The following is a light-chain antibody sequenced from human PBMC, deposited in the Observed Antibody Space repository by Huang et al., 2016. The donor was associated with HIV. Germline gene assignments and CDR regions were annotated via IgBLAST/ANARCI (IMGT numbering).Light chain of an antibody. CDR2: AAS. J-gene: IGKJ1*01. Sequence: AIQMTQSPSSLSASVGDRVTVTCRASQGIGNDLGWYQQKPGKAPKLLIYAASSLQSGVQARCSSSGSGTDFTLTTTSLQPEDFATYYCLQEYNYPRTFGQGTKVEIK. CDR1: QGIGND. CDR3: LQEYNYPRT. V-gene: IGKV1-6*01.